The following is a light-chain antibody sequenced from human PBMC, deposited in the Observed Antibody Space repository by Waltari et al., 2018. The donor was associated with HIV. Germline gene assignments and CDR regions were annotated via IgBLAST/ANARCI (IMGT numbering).Light chain of an antibody. J-gene: IGKJ4*01. CDR2: AAS. CDR3: QQANSFPLT. Sequence: SSVSASAGDSVTITCRASQGINSRLAWYQQKPGKAPKLLIYAASSLQSGVPARFSGSGSETEFTLTISSLQPEDAATYFCQQANSFPLTFGGGTKVEIK. V-gene: IGKV1-12*01. CDR1: QGINSR.